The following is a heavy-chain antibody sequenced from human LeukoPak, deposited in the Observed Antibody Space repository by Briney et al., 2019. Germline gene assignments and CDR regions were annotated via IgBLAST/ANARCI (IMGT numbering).Heavy chain of an antibody. CDR2: ISAYNGNT. J-gene: IGHJ6*03. D-gene: IGHD3-3*01. CDR3: ARGAPWSGYYVYYMDV. CDR1: GYTFTSYG. Sequence: ASVKVSCKASGYTFTSYGISWVRQAPGQGLEWMGWISAYNGNTNYAQKPQGRVPMTTDTSTSTAYMELRSLRSDDTAVYYCARGAPWSGYYVYYMDVWGKGTTVTVSS. V-gene: IGHV1-18*01.